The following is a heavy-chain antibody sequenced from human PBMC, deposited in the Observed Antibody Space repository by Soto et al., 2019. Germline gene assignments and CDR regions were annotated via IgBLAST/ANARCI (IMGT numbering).Heavy chain of an antibody. CDR3: ARSQDSSGYWNNCFDP. CDR1: GGTFSTYT. J-gene: IGHJ5*02. Sequence: SVKVSCKASGGTFSTYTMTWVRQAPGQGLEWMGGIIPLFGTANYAQKFQGRVTITADESTSTVYMELSSLRSEDTAVYYCARSQDSSGYWNNCFDPWGQGTLVTVSS. V-gene: IGHV1-69*13. D-gene: IGHD3-22*01. CDR2: IIPLFGTA.